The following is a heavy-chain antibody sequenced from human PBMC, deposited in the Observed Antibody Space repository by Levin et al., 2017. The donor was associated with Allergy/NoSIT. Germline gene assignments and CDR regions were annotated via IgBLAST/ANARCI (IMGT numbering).Heavy chain of an antibody. CDR2: INNDGSEK. Sequence: TGGSLRLSCAASGLKFSNYWMSWVRQAPGKGLEWMANINNDGSEKDYVDSVKGRISISRDNAKNSLYLQMNSLRADDTAVYYCVRYCSSTTCHDAFDIWGQGTMVTVSS. CDR1: GLKFSNYW. V-gene: IGHV3-7*01. J-gene: IGHJ3*02. CDR3: VRYCSSTTCHDAFDI. D-gene: IGHD2-2*01.